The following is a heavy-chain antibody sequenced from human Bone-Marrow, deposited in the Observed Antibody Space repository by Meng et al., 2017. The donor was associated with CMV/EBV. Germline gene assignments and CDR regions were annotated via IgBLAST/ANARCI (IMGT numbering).Heavy chain of an antibody. D-gene: IGHD3-22*01. CDR1: GFTFSNYW. Sequence: GESLKISCAASGFTFSNYWVHWVRQAPGKGLVWVSRISSEGTTTTYADSVKGRFTISRDNAKNTLYLQMNSLRAEDTAVYYWARDYYDSSGYRNWFNPWGQGTLVTVSS. V-gene: IGHV3-74*01. J-gene: IGHJ5*02. CDR2: ISSEGTTT. CDR3: ARDYYDSSGYRNWFNP.